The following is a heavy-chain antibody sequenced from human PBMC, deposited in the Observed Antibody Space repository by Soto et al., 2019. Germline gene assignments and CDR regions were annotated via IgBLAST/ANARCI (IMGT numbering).Heavy chain of an antibody. D-gene: IGHD5-12*01. V-gene: IGHV1-3*01. J-gene: IGHJ4*02. CDR3: AREVRDGYTTQPYFDY. CDR2: INAGNGNT. CDR1: GYTFTSYG. Sequence: ASVKVSCKASGYTFTSYGISWVRQAPGQGLEWMGWINAGNGNTKYSQKFQGRVTITRDTSASTAYMELSSLRSEDTAVYYCAREVRDGYTTQPYFDYWGQRTLVTVSS.